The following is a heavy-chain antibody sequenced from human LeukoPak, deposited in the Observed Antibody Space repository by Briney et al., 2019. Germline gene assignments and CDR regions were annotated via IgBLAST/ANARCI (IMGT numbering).Heavy chain of an antibody. D-gene: IGHD3-22*01. Sequence: PGGSLRLSCAASGFTFSSYWMSWVRQAPGKGLEWVANIKQDGSEKYYVDSVKGRFTISRDNAKNSLYLQMNSLRAEDTAVYYCARDHYDSSGYYRVYYSCWGQGTLVTVSS. J-gene: IGHJ4*02. V-gene: IGHV3-7*01. CDR3: ARDHYDSSGYYRVYYSC. CDR1: GFTFSSYW. CDR2: IKQDGSEK.